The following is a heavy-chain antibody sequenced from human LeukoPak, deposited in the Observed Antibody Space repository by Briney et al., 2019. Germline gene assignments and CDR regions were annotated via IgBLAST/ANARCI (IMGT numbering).Heavy chain of an antibody. V-gene: IGHV1-46*01. CDR2: VNPSGGST. J-gene: IGHJ1*01. D-gene: IGHD2-21*01. Sequence: ASVKVSCKASGYTLTSYYMHWVRQAPGQGLEWMGIVNPSGGSTSYAQKFQGRVTMTRDTSTSTVYMELSSLRSEDTAVYYCARDESTSILWWWGQGTLVTVSS. CDR1: GYTLTSYY. CDR3: ARDESTSILWW.